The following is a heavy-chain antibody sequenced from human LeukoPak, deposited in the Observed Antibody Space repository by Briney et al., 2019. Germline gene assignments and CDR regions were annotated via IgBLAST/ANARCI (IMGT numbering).Heavy chain of an antibody. CDR1: GFTFRTYW. Sequence: GGSLRLCCAASGFTFRTYWMSWVRQAPGKGLEWVANIHQDGNEKYYVDSVKGRFTISRDNAKNSLYLQMSSLRVEDTAVYYCARGDDFSGDYWGQGTLVTVSS. CDR2: IHQDGNEK. V-gene: IGHV3-7*04. CDR3: ARGDDFSGDY. J-gene: IGHJ4*02. D-gene: IGHD2-21*02.